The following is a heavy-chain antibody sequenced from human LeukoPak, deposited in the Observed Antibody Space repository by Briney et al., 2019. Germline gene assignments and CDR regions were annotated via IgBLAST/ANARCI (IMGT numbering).Heavy chain of an antibody. J-gene: IGHJ6*02. CDR2: INHSGST. D-gene: IGHD3-10*01. V-gene: IGHV4-34*01. CDR1: GGSFGGYY. Sequence: SETLSLTCAVYGGSFGGYYWSWIRQPPGKGLEWIGEINHSGSTNYNPSLKSRVTISVDTSKNQFSLKLSSVTAADTAVYYCASGYYGSGSRPALLYYYYGMDVWGQGTTVTVSS. CDR3: ASGYYGSGSRPALLYYYYGMDV.